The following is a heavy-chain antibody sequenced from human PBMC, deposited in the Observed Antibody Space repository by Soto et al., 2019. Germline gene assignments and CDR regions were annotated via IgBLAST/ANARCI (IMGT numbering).Heavy chain of an antibody. CDR1: GYTFTSYA. CDR3: ASDTALLDY. Sequence: QVQLVQSGAEVKKPGASVKVSCKASGYTFTSYAMHWVRQAPGQRLEWMGWINAGNGNTKDSQKFQGRVTITRDTAGSTAYMELRSLRSEDTAVYYCASDTALLDYWGQGTLVTVSS. CDR2: INAGNGNT. J-gene: IGHJ4*02. V-gene: IGHV1-3*01. D-gene: IGHD2-2*02.